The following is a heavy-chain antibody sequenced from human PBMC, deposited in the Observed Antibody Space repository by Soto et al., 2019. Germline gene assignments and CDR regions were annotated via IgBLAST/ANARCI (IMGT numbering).Heavy chain of an antibody. J-gene: IGHJ6*02. CDR1: GGSISSYY. Sequence: PSETLSLTCTVSGGSISSYYWSWIRQPPGKGLEWIGSIYYSGSTYYNPSLKSRVTISVDTSKNQFSLKLSSVTAADTAVYYCARHCSGVVVVPAAICYGMDVWGQGTTVTVSS. V-gene: IGHV4-39*01. D-gene: IGHD2-2*02. CDR3: ARHCSGVVVVPAAICYGMDV. CDR2: IYYSGST.